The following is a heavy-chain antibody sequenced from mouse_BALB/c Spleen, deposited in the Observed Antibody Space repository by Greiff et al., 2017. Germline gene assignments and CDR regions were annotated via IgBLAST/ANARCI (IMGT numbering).Heavy chain of an antibody. CDR3: ARGEYGNYRYYFDC. Sequence: DVQLVESGGGLVQPGGSRKLSCAASGFTFSSFGMHWVRQAPEKGLEWVAYISSGSSTIYYADTVKGRFTISRDNPKNTLFLQMTSLRSEDTAMYYCARGEYGNYRYYFDCWGQGTTLTVSS. V-gene: IGHV5-17*02. CDR1: GFTFSSFG. J-gene: IGHJ2*01. CDR2: ISSGSSTI. D-gene: IGHD2-10*02.